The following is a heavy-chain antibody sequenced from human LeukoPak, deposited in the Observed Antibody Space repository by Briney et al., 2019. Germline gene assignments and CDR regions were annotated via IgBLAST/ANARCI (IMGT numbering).Heavy chain of an antibody. V-gene: IGHV1-18*01. CDR3: ARRRVPAASIAAAGTSHFDY. CDR1: GYTFTSYG. Sequence: ASVKVSCKASGYTFTSYGISWVRQAPGQGLEWMGWISAYNGNTNYAQKLQGRVTMTADTSTSTAYMELRSLRSDDTAVYYCARRRVPAASIAAAGTSHFDYWGQGTLVTVSS. CDR2: ISAYNGNT. D-gene: IGHD6-13*01. J-gene: IGHJ4*02.